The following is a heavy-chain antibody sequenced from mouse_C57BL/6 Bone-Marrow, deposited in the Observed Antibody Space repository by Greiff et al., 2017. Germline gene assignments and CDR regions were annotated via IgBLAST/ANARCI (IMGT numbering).Heavy chain of an antibody. D-gene: IGHD1-1*01. CDR1: GYTFTSYW. CDR2: IDPSDSYP. Sequence: QVQLQQPGAELVMPGASVKLSCKASGYTFTSYWMHWVKQRPGQGLEWIGEIDPSDSYPNYNQKFKGKSTLTVDKSSSTAYMQLSSLTSEDSAVYYCARYPNYYGSSYWYFDVWGTGTTVTVSS. V-gene: IGHV1-69*01. J-gene: IGHJ1*03. CDR3: ARYPNYYGSSYWYFDV.